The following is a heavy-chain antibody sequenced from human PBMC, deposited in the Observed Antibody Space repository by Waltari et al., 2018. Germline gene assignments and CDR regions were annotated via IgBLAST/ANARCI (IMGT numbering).Heavy chain of an antibody. V-gene: IGHV3-21*02. CDR2: STDGGAYL. Sequence: EVQLVESGGGLVKPGGSLRLSCAASGFAITTFGLSWVRQAPGKGLEGVSSSTDGGAYLYYADSVRDRFTVSIDNAKNSLHLQMNNLRAEDTAIYYCARALTTPNDFWGQGTLVTVSS. CDR1: GFAITTFG. CDR3: ARALTTPNDF. J-gene: IGHJ4*02. D-gene: IGHD4-17*01.